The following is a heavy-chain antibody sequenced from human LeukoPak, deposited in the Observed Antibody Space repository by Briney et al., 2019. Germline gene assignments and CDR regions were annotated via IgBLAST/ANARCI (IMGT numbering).Heavy chain of an antibody. CDR1: GFTFSSYA. CDR2: ISSSGSTI. Sequence: GGSLRLSCAASGFTFSSYAMSWVRQAPGKGLEWVSYISSSGSTIYYADSVKGRFTISRDNAKNSLYLQMNSLRAEDTAVYYCARDLEVGSPRDWGQGTLVTVSS. J-gene: IGHJ4*02. D-gene: IGHD2-15*01. CDR3: ARDLEVGSPRD. V-gene: IGHV3-48*04.